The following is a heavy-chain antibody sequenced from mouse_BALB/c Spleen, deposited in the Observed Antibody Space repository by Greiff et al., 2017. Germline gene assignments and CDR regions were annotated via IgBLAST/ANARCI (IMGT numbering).Heavy chain of an antibody. V-gene: IGHV2-2*02. J-gene: IGHJ4*01. CDR2: IWSGGST. D-gene: IGHD1-1*01. CDR1: GFSFTSYG. CDR3: ARENSRYYAMDY. Sequence: VQVVESGPGLVQPSQSLSITCTVSGFSFTSYGVHWVRQSPGKGLEWVGVIWSGGSTDYNSAFISILSISKDNSKSQVFFKMNSLQANDTAIYYCARENSRYYAMDYWGQGTSVTVSS.